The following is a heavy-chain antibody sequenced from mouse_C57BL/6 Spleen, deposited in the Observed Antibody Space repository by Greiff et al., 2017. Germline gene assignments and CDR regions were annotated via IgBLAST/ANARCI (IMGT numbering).Heavy chain of an antibody. J-gene: IGHJ4*01. D-gene: IGHD2-1*01. CDR3: ARSIYYGNYDYYAMDY. V-gene: IGHV1-53*01. CDR2: INPSNGGT. Sequence: QVQLQQPGTELVKPGASVKLSCKASGYTFTSYWMHWVKQRPGQGLEWIGNINPSNGGTNYNEKFKSKATLTVDKSSSTAYMQLSSLTSEDSAVYYCARSIYYGNYDYYAMDYWGQGTSVTVSS. CDR1: GYTFTSYW.